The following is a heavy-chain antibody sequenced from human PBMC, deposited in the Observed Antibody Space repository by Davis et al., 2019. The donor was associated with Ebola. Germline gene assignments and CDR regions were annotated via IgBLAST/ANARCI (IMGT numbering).Heavy chain of an antibody. J-gene: IGHJ4*02. Sequence: ASLKISCAASGFTFSSYAMTWVRQVQGKGLEWVSDISSRDGTTYYADSVKGDFTISRDNSKNTLYLQMNSLRTEDTAVYYCAKAIWRTYRTEYWGQGTLVTVSS. D-gene: IGHD3-16*02. V-gene: IGHV3-23*01. CDR1: GFTFSSYA. CDR3: AKAIWRTYRTEY. CDR2: ISSRDGTT.